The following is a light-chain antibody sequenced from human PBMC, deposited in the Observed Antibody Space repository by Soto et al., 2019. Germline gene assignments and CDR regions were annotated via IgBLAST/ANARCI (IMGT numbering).Light chain of an antibody. CDR1: RSDVGGYDY. V-gene: IGLV2-14*01. J-gene: IGLJ1*01. CDR3: SSYTRSTTQA. CDR2: EVS. Sequence: QSVLTQPASVSASPGQSITISCTGTRSDVGGYDYVSWYQQHPGKAPKVIIYEVSNRPSGVSNRFSGSKSGNTASLTISGLQAEDEADYYCSSYTRSTTQAFRTGTKVTVL.